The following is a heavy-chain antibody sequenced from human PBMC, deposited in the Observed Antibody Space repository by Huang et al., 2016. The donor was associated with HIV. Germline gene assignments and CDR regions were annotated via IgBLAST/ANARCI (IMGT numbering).Heavy chain of an antibody. CDR3: ARNHDFWRGRMFAISYFDV. Sequence: QMRFQESGPGLVKPSGTLSLTCNVSGGSINTGRYYGGWIRQPPGKGLAWVGSLYYTGKSHYDPSRKGLLTMSADTSKNQFSRNLSAVTAADTAIYYCARNHDFWRGRMFAISYFDVWGRGTLVTVAS. V-gene: IGHV4-39*01. CDR1: GGSINTGRYY. J-gene: IGHJ2*01. D-gene: IGHD3-3*01. CDR2: LYYTGKS.